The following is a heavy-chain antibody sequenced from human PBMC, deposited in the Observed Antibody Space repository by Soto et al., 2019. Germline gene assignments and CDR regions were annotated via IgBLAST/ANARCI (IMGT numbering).Heavy chain of an antibody. J-gene: IGHJ4*02. CDR1: GFTFSSYG. V-gene: IGHV3-30*18. D-gene: IGHD2-2*01. Sequence: ESGGGVVQPGRSLRLSCAASGFTFSSYGMHWVRQAPGKGLEWVAVISYDGSNKYYADSVKGRFTISRDNSKNTLYLQMNSLRAEDTAVYYCAKGSGVIGYCSSTSCPHFDYWGQGTLVTVSS. CDR2: ISYDGSNK. CDR3: AKGSGVIGYCSSTSCPHFDY.